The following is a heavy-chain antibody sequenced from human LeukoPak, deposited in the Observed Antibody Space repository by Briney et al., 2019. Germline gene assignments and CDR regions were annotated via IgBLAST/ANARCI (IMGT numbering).Heavy chain of an antibody. D-gene: IGHD3-22*01. CDR2: FDPEDGET. CDR1: GYTLTELS. Sequence: GASVKVSCKVSGYTLTELSMHWVRQAPGKGLEWMGGFDPEDGETIYAQKFQGRVTITEDTSTDTAYMELSSLRSEDTAVYYCATDLPDSSGYPRKAFDIWGQGTMVTVSS. CDR3: ATDLPDSSGYPRKAFDI. J-gene: IGHJ3*02. V-gene: IGHV1-24*01.